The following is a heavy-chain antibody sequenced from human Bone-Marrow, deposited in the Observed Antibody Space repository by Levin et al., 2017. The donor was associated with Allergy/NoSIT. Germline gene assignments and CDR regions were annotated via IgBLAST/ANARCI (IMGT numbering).Heavy chain of an antibody. CDR3: AREISYYDFWSGYYRFFDY. Sequence: SETLSLTCTVSGGSISSGGYYWSWIRQHPGKGLEWIGYIYYSGSTYYNPSLKSRVTISVDTSKNQFSLKLSSVTAADTAVYYCAREISYYDFWSGYYRFFDYWGQGTLVTVSS. CDR2: IYYSGST. J-gene: IGHJ4*02. V-gene: IGHV4-31*03. CDR1: GGSISSGGYY. D-gene: IGHD3-3*01.